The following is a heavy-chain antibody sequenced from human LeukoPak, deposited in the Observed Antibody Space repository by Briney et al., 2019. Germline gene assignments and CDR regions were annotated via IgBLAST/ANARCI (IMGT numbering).Heavy chain of an antibody. CDR3: EKGASGYSYGDYMDV. D-gene: IGHD5-18*01. V-gene: IGHV3-23*01. Sequence: GGSLRLSCAASGFTFSSYAMSWVRQAPGKGLEWVSAINGSGRSNYYADFVRGRFTISRNNTKNTLYLQMNILTAEDTAVYYGEKGASGYSYGDYMDVWGKRTTVSVSS. CDR2: INGSGRSN. J-gene: IGHJ6*03. CDR1: GFTFSSYA.